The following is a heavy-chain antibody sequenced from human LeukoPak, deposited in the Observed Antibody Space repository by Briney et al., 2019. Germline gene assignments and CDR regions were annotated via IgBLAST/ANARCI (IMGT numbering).Heavy chain of an antibody. V-gene: IGHV4-34*01. D-gene: IGHD2-21*02. CDR3: ARERVVTAPGFDP. CDR1: GGSFSGYY. J-gene: IGHJ5*02. CDR2: INHSGST. Sequence: SETLSLTCAVYGGSFSGYYWSWIRQPPGKGLEWIGEINHSGSTNYNPSLKSRVTISVDTSKNQFSLKLSSVTAADTAVYYCARERVVTAPGFDPWGQGTLVTVSS.